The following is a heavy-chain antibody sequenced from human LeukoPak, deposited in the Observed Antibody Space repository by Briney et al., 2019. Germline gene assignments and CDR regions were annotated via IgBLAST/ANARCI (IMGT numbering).Heavy chain of an antibody. CDR3: ARDSYYYGSGSLRPFDY. J-gene: IGHJ4*02. D-gene: IGHD3-10*01. V-gene: IGHV1-18*01. CDR1: GYTFTSYG. CDR2: ISAYNGNT. Sequence: ASVKVSCKASGYTFTSYGISWVRQAPGQGLEWMGWISAYNGNTNYAQKLQGRVTMTTDTSTSTAYMELRSLRSDDTAVYYCARDSYYYGSGSLRPFDYWGQGTLVTVSS.